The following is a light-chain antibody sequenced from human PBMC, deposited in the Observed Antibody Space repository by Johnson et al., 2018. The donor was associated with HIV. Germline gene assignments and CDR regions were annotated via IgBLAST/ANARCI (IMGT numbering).Light chain of an antibody. Sequence: HSVLTQPPSVSAAPGQKVTISCSGSSSNIGNNYVSWYQQLPGTAPKLLIYEKNKRPSGIPDRFSASKSGTSATLDITGLQTGDEADYYCGTWDSSLGAHYVFGRGNEVTVL. CDR3: GTWDSSLGAHYV. V-gene: IGLV1-51*02. CDR2: EKN. CDR1: SSNIGNNY. J-gene: IGLJ1*01.